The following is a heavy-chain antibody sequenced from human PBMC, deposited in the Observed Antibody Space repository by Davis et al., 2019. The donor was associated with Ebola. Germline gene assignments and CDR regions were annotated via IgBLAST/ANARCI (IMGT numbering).Heavy chain of an antibody. J-gene: IGHJ6*03. CDR3: ARANLGYYYMDV. Sequence: PGGSLRLSCAASGFTFSSYGMHWVRQAPGKGLEWVAVIWYDGSNKYYADSVKGRFTISRDNSKNTLYLQMNSLRAEDTAVYYCARANLGYYYMDVWGKGTTVTVSS. CDR1: GFTFSSYG. V-gene: IGHV3-33*01. D-gene: IGHD3-16*01. CDR2: IWYDGSNK.